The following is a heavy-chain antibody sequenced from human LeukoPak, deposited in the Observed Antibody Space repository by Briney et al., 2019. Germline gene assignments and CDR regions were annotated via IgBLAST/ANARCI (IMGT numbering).Heavy chain of an antibody. J-gene: IGHJ6*02. CDR2: INHSGST. CDR1: GGSFSGCY. CDR3: ASNIRSYYYYGMDV. Sequence: SETLSLTCAVYGGSFSGCYWSWIRQPPGKGLEWIGEINHSGSTNYNPSLKSRVTISVDTSKNQFSLKLSSVTAADTAVYYCASNIRSYYYYGMDVWGQGTTVTVSS. D-gene: IGHD2-2*02. V-gene: IGHV4-34*01.